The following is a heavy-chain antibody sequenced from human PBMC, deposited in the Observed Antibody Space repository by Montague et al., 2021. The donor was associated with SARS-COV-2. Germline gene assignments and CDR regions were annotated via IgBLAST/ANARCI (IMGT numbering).Heavy chain of an antibody. V-gene: IGHV3-30-3*01. CDR1: GFTFSSYA. D-gene: IGHD3-10*01. Sequence: SLRLSCATSGFTFSSYAMHWVRQAPGKGLEWVAVISYDGSNKYYADSEKGRFTISRDNSKNTLYLQMNSLRAEDTAVYYCARDREITMVRGAPLYGMDVWGQGTTVTVSS. CDR3: ARDREITMVRGAPLYGMDV. CDR2: ISYDGSNK. J-gene: IGHJ6*02.